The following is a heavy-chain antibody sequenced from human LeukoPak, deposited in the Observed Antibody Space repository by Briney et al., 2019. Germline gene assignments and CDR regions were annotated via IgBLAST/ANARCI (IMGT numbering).Heavy chain of an antibody. CDR1: GYTFTGYY. V-gene: IGHV1-2*02. Sequence: ASVKVSCKASGYTFTGYYMHWVRQAPGQGLEWMGWINPNSGGTNYAQKFQGRVTVTRDTSISTAYMELSRLRSDDTAVYYCARGDGYSSGRFDYWGQGTLVTVSS. J-gene: IGHJ4*02. D-gene: IGHD6-19*01. CDR3: ARGDGYSSGRFDY. CDR2: INPNSGGT.